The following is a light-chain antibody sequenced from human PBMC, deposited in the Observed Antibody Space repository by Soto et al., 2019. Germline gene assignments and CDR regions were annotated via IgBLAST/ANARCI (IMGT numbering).Light chain of an antibody. V-gene: IGLV2-18*02. Sequence: QSARTQPPSVSGSPGQSVAISCTGTSSDVGSYNRVSWYQQPPGTAPKLMIYDVSNRPSGVPDRFSGSKSGNTASLTISGLQAEDEADYYCSSYTTSSTYVLGTGTKVTVL. CDR1: SSDVGSYNR. CDR2: DVS. J-gene: IGLJ1*01. CDR3: SSYTTSSTYV.